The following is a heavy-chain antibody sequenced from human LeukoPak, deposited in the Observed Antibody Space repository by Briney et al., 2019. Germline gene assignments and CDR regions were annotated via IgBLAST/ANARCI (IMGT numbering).Heavy chain of an antibody. CDR2: ISSSSSTI. J-gene: IGHJ4*02. CDR1: GFTFRSYS. V-gene: IGHV3-48*01. D-gene: IGHD3-10*01. Sequence: PGGSLRLSCAASGFTFRSYSMNWVRQAPGNGLEWGSYISSSSSTIYYADSVKGRFTISRDNAKNSLYLQMNSLRAEDTAVYYCARASYGSGSFPDYWGQGTLVTVSS. CDR3: ARASYGSGSFPDY.